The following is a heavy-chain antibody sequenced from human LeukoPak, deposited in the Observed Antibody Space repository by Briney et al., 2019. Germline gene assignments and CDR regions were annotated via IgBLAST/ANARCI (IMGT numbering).Heavy chain of an antibody. Sequence: SETLSLTCTVSGGSISSYYWSWIRQPPGKGLDWIGYIYYSGSTNYNPSHKSRVTISVDTSKNQFSLKLSSVTAADTAVYYCASSGGYCSGGSCYTEASFDYWGQGTLVTVSS. CDR3: ASSGGYCSGGSCYTEASFDY. CDR1: GGSISSYY. CDR2: IYYSGST. J-gene: IGHJ4*02. V-gene: IGHV4-59*08. D-gene: IGHD2-15*01.